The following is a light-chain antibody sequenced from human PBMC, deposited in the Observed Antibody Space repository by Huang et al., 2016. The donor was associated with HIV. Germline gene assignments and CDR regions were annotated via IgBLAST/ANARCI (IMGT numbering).Light chain of an antibody. V-gene: IGKV3-15*01. CDR2: GAS. J-gene: IGKJ1*01. CDR1: QSVSSN. Sequence: EIVMTQSPATLSVSPGERATLSCRASQSVSSNLAWYQQQPGQAPRLLIYGASTRATGIPARFSGSGSGTEFTPTISSLQSEDFAVYYCQQYNNWPRTFGQGTKVEIK. CDR3: QQYNNWPRT.